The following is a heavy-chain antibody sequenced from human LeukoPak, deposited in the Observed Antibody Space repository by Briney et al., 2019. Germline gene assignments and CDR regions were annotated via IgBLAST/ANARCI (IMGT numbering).Heavy chain of an antibody. Sequence: PSETLSLTCTVSGGSISSGGYYWSWIRQHPGKGLEWIGYIYYSGSTYYNPSLKSRVTISVDTSKNQFSLMLSSVTAADTAVYYCASGQQQLERFGYWGQGTLVTVSS. CDR2: IYYSGST. V-gene: IGHV4-31*03. CDR3: ASGQQQLERFGY. J-gene: IGHJ4*02. D-gene: IGHD6-13*01. CDR1: GGSISSGGYY.